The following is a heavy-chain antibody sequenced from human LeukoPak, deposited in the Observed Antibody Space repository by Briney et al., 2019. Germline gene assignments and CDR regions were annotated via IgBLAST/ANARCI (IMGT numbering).Heavy chain of an antibody. V-gene: IGHV1-46*01. J-gene: IGHJ4*02. D-gene: IGHD3-3*01. CDR3: ARVDFGVVTLDY. CDR2: INPSGGST. CDR1: GYTFTSYY. Sequence: ASVKVSCKASGYTFTSYYMRWVRQAPGQGLEWMGIINPSGGSTSYAQKFQGRVTMTRDTSTSTVYMELSSLRSEDTAVYYCARVDFGVVTLDYWGQGTLVTVSS.